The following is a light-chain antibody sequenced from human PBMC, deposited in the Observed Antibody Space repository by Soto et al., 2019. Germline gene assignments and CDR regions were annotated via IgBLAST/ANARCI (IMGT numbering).Light chain of an antibody. CDR1: QSVSSY. Sequence: IVLTQYPATLSVSAGERATLSWWASQSVSSYLAWYQQKPGQAPRLLIYDASYRAAGIPARFSVSGSGTDFTLTISGLETEDFAVYYCQQRGNWPLTFGGGTKVDIK. V-gene: IGKV3-11*01. J-gene: IGKJ4*01. CDR2: DAS. CDR3: QQRGNWPLT.